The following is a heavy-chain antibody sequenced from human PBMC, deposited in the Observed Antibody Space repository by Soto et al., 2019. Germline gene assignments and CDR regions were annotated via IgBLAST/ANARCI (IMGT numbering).Heavy chain of an antibody. D-gene: IGHD5-18*01. Sequence: KASETLSLTCAVYGGSFSGYYWSWIRQPPGKGLEWIGEINNSGSTNYNPSLKSRVTLSVATSKNQFSLKLSSVTAADTAVYYCARVRIQLWLSSYYGMDVWGQGTTVTVSS. CDR1: GGSFSGYY. CDR3: ARVRIQLWLSSYYGMDV. J-gene: IGHJ6*02. V-gene: IGHV4-34*01. CDR2: INNSGST.